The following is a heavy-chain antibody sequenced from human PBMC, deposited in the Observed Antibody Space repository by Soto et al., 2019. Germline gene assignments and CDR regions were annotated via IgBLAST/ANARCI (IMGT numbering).Heavy chain of an antibody. Sequence: GASLRVACKASGYTFTAYGIHWVRQAPGQRLEWMGWINTGNGHTKYSQKFQGRVTITRDTSARTAYMELNSLRSEDTAVYYCASRGYDFWSGLDPWGQGTLVTVSS. CDR2: INTGNGHT. CDR3: ASRGYDFWSGLDP. CDR1: GYTFTAYG. V-gene: IGHV1-3*04. D-gene: IGHD3-3*01. J-gene: IGHJ5*02.